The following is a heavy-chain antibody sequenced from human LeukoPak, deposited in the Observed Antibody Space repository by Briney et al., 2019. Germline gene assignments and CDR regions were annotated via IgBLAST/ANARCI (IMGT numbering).Heavy chain of an antibody. CDR3: ARAGMGSCYLLAFDI. CDR2: ISSSSSYI. Sequence: GGSLRLSCAASGFTFSSYSMNWVRQAPGKGLEWVSSISSSSSYIYYADSVKGRFTISRDNAKNSLYLQMNSLRAEDTAVYYCARAGMGSCYLLAFDIWGQGTMVTVSS. V-gene: IGHV3-21*01. CDR1: GFTFSSYS. J-gene: IGHJ3*02. D-gene: IGHD2-2*01.